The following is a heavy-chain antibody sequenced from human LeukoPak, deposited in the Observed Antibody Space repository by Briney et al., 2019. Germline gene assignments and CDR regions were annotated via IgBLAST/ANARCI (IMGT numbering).Heavy chain of an antibody. CDR2: IYPGDSDT. CDR3: ASSGSGSYYDFDY. J-gene: IGHJ4*02. V-gene: IGHV5-51*01. D-gene: IGHD3-10*01. Sequence: GESLKISCKGSGYRFSNYWIGWVRQMPGKGLEWMGTIYPGDSDTRYSPSFQGQVTISADKSISTAYLQWSSLKASDTAMYYCASSGSGSYYDFDYWGQGTLVTVSS. CDR1: GYRFSNYW.